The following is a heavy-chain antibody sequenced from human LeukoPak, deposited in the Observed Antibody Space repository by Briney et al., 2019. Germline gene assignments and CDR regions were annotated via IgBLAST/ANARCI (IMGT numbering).Heavy chain of an antibody. V-gene: IGHV4-61*02. CDR2: IYTSGST. J-gene: IGHJ4*02. D-gene: IGHD3-10*01. CDR1: GGSISSGSYY. CDR3: AREVVRGVVDY. Sequence: SQTLSLTCTVSGGSISSGSYYWSWIRQPVGKGLEWIGRIYTSGSTNYNPSLKSRVTISVDTSKNQFSLKLSSVTAADTAVYYCAREVVRGVVDYWGQGTLVTVSS.